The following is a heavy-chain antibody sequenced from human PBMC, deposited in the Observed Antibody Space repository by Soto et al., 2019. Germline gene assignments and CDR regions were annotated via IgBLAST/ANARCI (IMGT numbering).Heavy chain of an antibody. CDR3: AHSYDSRAYYYGTFHYYGMDV. D-gene: IGHD3-22*01. CDR2: IYWDDDK. Sequence: QITLKESGPTLVKPTQTLTLTCTFSGFSLSTSGVGVGWIRQPPGKALEWLALIYWDDDKRYSPSLKSRLTITKYTSRNQPALTSTSMAPFDTATYSCAHSYDSRAYYYGTFHYYGMDVWGQGTTVTVCS. CDR1: GFSLSTSGVG. V-gene: IGHV2-5*02. J-gene: IGHJ6*02.